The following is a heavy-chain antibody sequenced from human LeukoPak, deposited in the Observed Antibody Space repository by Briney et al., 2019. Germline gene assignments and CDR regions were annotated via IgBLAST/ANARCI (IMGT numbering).Heavy chain of an antibody. J-gene: IGHJ5*02. Sequence: GSLRLSCAASGFTFSSYSMNWVRQPPGKGLEWIGDINYSGGTYYNPSLKSRVTMSVDTSKNQFSLKLTSVTAADTAVYYCARHRRRNNWFDPWGQGTLVTVSS. CDR1: GFTFSSYS. CDR3: ARHRRRNNWFDP. V-gene: IGHV4-59*04. CDR2: INYSGGT.